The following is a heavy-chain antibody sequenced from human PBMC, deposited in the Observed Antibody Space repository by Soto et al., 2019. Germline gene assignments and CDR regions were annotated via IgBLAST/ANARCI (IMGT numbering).Heavy chain of an antibody. CDR2: IWYDGSNK. V-gene: IGHV3-33*01. J-gene: IGHJ5*02. Sequence: QVQLVESGGGVVQPGRSLRLSCAASGFTFSSYGMHWVRQAPGKGLAWVAVIWYDGSNKYSAESVKGRFTIPRDNSKNTMYLQMNRVSADNTAVYYCARDSRDYGHYENWFDPWGQGTLVTVSS. D-gene: IGHD4-17*01. CDR1: GFTFSSYG. CDR3: ARDSRDYGHYENWFDP.